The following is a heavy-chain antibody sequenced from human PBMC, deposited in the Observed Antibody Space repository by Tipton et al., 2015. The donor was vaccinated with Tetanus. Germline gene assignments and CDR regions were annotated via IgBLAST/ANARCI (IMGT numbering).Heavy chain of an antibody. Sequence: TLSLTCALSGGSITRGAYSWSWIRQPPGKGLEWIGYIYASGTPYSNPSLKSRVTISVGETKRQFSLNLTSVTAADTAVYYCARYNSYFYAMDGWGQGTTVTVSS. D-gene: IGHD5-24*01. CDR1: GGSITRGAYS. CDR3: ARYNSYFYAMDG. CDR2: IYASGTP. J-gene: IGHJ6*02. V-gene: IGHV4-30-2*01.